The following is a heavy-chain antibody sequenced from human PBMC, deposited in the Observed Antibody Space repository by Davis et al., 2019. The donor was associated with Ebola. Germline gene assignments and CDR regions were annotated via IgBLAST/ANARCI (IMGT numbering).Heavy chain of an antibody. D-gene: IGHD6-6*01. J-gene: IGHJ4*02. CDR2: ISGSGGST. CDR1: GFTFDDYA. V-gene: IGHV3-23*01. CDR3: AKDEYSSSSVGIVDY. Sequence: GESLKISCAASGFTFDDYAMSWVRQAPGKGLEWVSAISGSGGSTYYADSVKGRFTISRDNSKNTLYLQMNSLRAEDTAVYYCAKDEYSSSSVGIVDYWGQGTLVTVSS.